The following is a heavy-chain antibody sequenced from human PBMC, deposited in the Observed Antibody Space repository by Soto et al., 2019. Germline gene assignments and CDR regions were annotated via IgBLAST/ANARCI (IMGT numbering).Heavy chain of an antibody. J-gene: IGHJ4*02. CDR1: GFTFSVYN. Sequence: EVQLAESGGDLVKPGGSLRLSCVASGFTFSVYNMNWVRQAPGKGLEWVSSISSRSSYIYYADPVKGRFTISRDNAKNSLYLHMKSLSAEDTALYHCARDSRRRSESFPPTGDIDYWGQGSLVTVSS. CDR2: ISSRSSYI. D-gene: IGHD1-26*01. V-gene: IGHV3-21*01. CDR3: ARDSRRRSESFPPTGDIDY.